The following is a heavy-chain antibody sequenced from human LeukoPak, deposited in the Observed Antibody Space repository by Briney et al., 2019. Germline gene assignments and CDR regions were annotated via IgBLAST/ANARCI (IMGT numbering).Heavy chain of an antibody. D-gene: IGHD2-15*01. CDR3: ARDPSLSPGLLPALPR. CDR1: GYTFTSYG. V-gene: IGHV1-18*01. J-gene: IGHJ3*01. CDR2: ISAYNGNT. Sequence: ASVKVSCKASGYTFTSYGISWVRQAPGQGLEWMGWISAYNGNTNYAQKLQGRVTMTTDTSTSTAYMELRSLRSDDTAVYYCARDPSLSPGLLPALPRWGQGTVVTVSS.